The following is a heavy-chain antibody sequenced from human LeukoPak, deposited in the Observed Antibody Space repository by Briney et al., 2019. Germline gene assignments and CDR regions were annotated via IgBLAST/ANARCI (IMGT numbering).Heavy chain of an antibody. D-gene: IGHD4-17*01. V-gene: IGHV3-74*01. CDR2: INIDGSDT. J-gene: IGHJ4*02. CDR3: ARFPTVTTFGY. CDR1: GFTFRNYW. Sequence: GGSLRLSCAASGFTFRNYWMHWVRQAPGKGLVWVSRINIDGSDTSYADSVKGRSTISRDNAKNTLYLQMNSLRAEDTAVYYCARFPTVTTFGYWGQGTLVTVSS.